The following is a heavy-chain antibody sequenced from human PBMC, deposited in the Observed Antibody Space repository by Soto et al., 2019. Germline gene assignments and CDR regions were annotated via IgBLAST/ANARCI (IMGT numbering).Heavy chain of an antibody. CDR2: ITSSGTTV. CDR3: ARGSSNWAYYFDF. J-gene: IGHJ4*02. D-gene: IGHD6-13*01. V-gene: IGHV3-48*02. Sequence: EVHLVESGGGLVQPGGSLRLSCAASGFTFSSYSLNWVRQAPGKGLEWVSYITSSGTTVYYADSVRGRFTICRDNAKNSLYLQMNSLRDADTAVYYCARGSSNWAYYFDFWGQGTLVTVSS. CDR1: GFTFSSYS.